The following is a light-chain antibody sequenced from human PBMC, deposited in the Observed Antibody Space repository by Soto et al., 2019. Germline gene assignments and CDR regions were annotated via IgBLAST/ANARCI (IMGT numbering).Light chain of an antibody. V-gene: IGLV2-11*01. CDR1: TSDVGGYNF. J-gene: IGLJ1*01. Sequence: QSALTQPRSVSGSPGQSVTISCTGTTSDVGGYNFVSWSQQHPGKAPKLMIYDVNKRPSGVPDRFSGSKSGNTASLTISGLQAEDEADYYCCSNAGIYTYVFGTGTKLTVL. CDR3: CSNAGIYTYV. CDR2: DVN.